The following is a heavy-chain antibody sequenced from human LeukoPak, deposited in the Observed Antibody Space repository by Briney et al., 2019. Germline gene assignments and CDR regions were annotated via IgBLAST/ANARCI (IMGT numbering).Heavy chain of an antibody. Sequence: GGSLRLSCAASGFAFNTYWMSWVRQAPGKGLEWVANIGQDGTEKHHVDSVRGRFTISRDNAKNSVFLQMNCLRAEDTAVYYCARDRDGKDYWGQGTLVTVSS. CDR3: ARDRDGKDY. D-gene: IGHD1-1*01. CDR1: GFAFNTYW. V-gene: IGHV3-7*03. CDR2: IGQDGTEK. J-gene: IGHJ4*02.